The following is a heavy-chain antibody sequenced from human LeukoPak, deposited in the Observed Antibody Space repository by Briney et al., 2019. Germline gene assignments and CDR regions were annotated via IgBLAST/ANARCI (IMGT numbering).Heavy chain of an antibody. CDR3: ARGSGELRDY. Sequence: GASVKVSCKASGYTFTSYYMHWVRQAPGQGLEWMGWMNPNSGNTGYAQKFQGRVTMTRNTSISTAYMELSSLRSEDTAVYYCARGSGELRDYWGQGTLVTVSS. J-gene: IGHJ4*02. V-gene: IGHV1-8*02. CDR1: GYTFTSYY. D-gene: IGHD1-7*01. CDR2: MNPNSGNT.